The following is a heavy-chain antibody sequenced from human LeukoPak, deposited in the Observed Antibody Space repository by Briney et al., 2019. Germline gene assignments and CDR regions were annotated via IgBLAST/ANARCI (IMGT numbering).Heavy chain of an antibody. Sequence: AGGSLRLSCAASGFTFSTYGMHWVRQAPGKGLEWVAVIWYDGSNKYYADSVKGRFTISRDNSKNTLYLQMNSLRAEDTAVYYCARDEGLHMFDYWGQGTLVTVSS. CDR2: IWYDGSNK. CDR1: GFTFSTYG. V-gene: IGHV3-33*01. CDR3: ARDEGLHMFDY. J-gene: IGHJ4*02.